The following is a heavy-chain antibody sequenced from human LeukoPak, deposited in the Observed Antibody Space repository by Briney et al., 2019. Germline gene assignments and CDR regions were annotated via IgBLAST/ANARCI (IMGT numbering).Heavy chain of an antibody. CDR2: ISTSGGVI. CDR3: ASYSSGWYTANYYGMDV. D-gene: IGHD6-19*01. V-gene: IGHV3-48*01. Sequence: GGSLRLSCATSGFTFSNYNINWVRQAPGKGLEWVSYISTSGGVIYYGASVKGRFTVSRDNAKNSLTLQMNSLRAEDTAVYYCASYSSGWYTANYYGMDVWGQGTTVTVSS. J-gene: IGHJ6*02. CDR1: GFTFSNYN.